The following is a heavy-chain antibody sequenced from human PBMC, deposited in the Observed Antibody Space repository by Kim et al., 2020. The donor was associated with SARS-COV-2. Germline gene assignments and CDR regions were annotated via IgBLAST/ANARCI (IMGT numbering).Heavy chain of an antibody. J-gene: IGHJ4*02. CDR3: AHLFLEWLLHPIDY. Sequence: PPLKSRVPISVDTSKYQFSRKLSSVTAADTAVYYCAHLFLEWLLHPIDYWGQGTLVTVSS. V-gene: IGHV4-39*01. D-gene: IGHD3-3*01.